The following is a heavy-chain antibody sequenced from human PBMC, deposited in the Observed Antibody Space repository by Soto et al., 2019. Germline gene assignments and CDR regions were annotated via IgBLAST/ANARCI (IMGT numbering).Heavy chain of an antibody. V-gene: IGHV6-1*01. J-gene: IGHJ6*02. Sequence: QTLSLTCTITGDSVSSNRAGWTRVRQSPSIGVEGLGRTYSRSKWYYEYAVSVRGRITINPDTSTNQYSVQLNSVTPEDTAVYYCAGVLAPAVTVLLYCYYGMDVSAQAISVPVS. CDR3: AGVLAPAVTVLLYCYYGMDV. D-gene: IGHD2-2*01. CDR1: GDSVSSNRAG. CDR2: TYSRSKWYY.